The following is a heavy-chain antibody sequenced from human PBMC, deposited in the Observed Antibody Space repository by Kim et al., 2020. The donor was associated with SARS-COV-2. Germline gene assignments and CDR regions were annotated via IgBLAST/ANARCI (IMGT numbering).Heavy chain of an antibody. CDR3: ARHFERDTANDY. J-gene: IGHJ4*02. Sequence: GESLKISCKGSGYCFTSYWIGWVRQMPGKGLAWVGIIYPGDSDTRYSPSFQGQVTISADKSISTAYLQWSSLKASDTAMYYCARHFERDTANDYWGQGTLVTVSS. CDR2: IYPGDSDT. CDR1: GYCFTSYW. V-gene: IGHV5-51*01. D-gene: IGHD5-18*01.